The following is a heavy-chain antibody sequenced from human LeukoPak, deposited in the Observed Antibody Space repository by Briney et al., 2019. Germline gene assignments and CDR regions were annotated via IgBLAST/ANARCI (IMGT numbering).Heavy chain of an antibody. D-gene: IGHD5-24*01. CDR2: ISAYNGNT. V-gene: IGHV1-18*01. CDR3: ARDHRQGDGSDWYFDL. CDR1: GYTFTLYG. J-gene: IGHJ2*01. Sequence: ASVKVSFTASGYTFTLYGISWVRQAPGQGLEWMGWISAYNGNTNYAQKLQGRVTMTTDTSTSTAYMELRSLRSDDTAVYYCARDHRQGDGSDWYFDLWGRGTLVTVSS.